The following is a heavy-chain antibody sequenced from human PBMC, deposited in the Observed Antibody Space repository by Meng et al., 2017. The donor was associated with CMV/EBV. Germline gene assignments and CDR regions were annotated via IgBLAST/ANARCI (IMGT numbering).Heavy chain of an antibody. CDR2: IYSGGSP. Sequence: GESLKISCAASGFTVSSNYMSWVRQAPGKGLEWVSVIYSGGSPYYADSVKGRFTISRDNSQNTLYLQMNSLRAEDTAVYYCARGSVRSWANFDYWGQGTLVTVSS. V-gene: IGHV3-53*01. CDR3: ARGSVRSWANFDY. CDR1: GFTVSSNY. D-gene: IGHD6-13*01. J-gene: IGHJ4*02.